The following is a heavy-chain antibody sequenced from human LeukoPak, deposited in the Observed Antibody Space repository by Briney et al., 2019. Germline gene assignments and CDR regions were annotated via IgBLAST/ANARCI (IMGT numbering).Heavy chain of an antibody. CDR2: ISGTGGGT. Sequence: GGSLRLSCAASGLTFNFYAMNWVRQAPGKGLEWVSVISGTGGGTYADSVKGRFTISRDNSKNTVYLQMNSLRAEDTAIYYCARRSRDGYNYFDYWGQGTLVTVSS. CDR3: ARRSRDGYNYFDY. D-gene: IGHD5-24*01. V-gene: IGHV3-23*01. CDR1: GLTFNFYA. J-gene: IGHJ4*02.